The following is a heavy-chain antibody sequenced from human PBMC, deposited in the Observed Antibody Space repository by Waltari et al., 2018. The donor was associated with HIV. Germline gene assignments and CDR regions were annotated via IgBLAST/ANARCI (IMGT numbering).Heavy chain of an antibody. CDR2: ALYTRRPDLFTGQF. CDR3: VRHAAEFRPDFGWILAGVFEP. Sequence: QVQLQESGPGFVKPSETLSLICNVSGGSIASSDSFWGWIRQSQELILVWVGSALYTRRPDLFTGQFFAKSSLKSRVALSVDTSKNQVSLRLTSVTAADTGLYYCVRHAAEFRPDFGWILAGVFEPWGLGTQVIVS. CDR1: GGSIASSDSF. D-gene: IGHD6-19*01. J-gene: IGHJ1*01. V-gene: IGHV4-39*01.